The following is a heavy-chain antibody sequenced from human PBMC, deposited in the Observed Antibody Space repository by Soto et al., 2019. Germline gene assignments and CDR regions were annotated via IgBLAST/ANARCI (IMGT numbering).Heavy chain of an antibody. V-gene: IGHV3-33*01. CDR3: ARCTFGESFRFDY. CDR2: IWYDGSNK. Sequence: GGSLRLSCAASGFTFSSYGMHWVRQAPGKGLEWVAVIWYDGSNKYYADSVKGRFTISRDNSKNTLYLQMNSLRAEDAAVYYCARCTFGESFRFDYWGQGTLVTVSS. CDR1: GFTFSSYG. J-gene: IGHJ4*02. D-gene: IGHD3-10*01.